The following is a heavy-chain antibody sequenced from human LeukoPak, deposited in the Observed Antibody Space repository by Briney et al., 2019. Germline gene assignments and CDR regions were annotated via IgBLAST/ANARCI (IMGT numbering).Heavy chain of an antibody. CDR1: GFTFSTYA. CDR2: SSGSGDYT. D-gene: IGHD3-10*01. J-gene: IGHJ3*02. Sequence: PGGSLRLSCAASGFTFSTYAMSWVRQAPGKGLEWVSASSGSGDYTYYADSVKGRFTISRDNSKNTLYLQMNSLRAEDTAVYYCAKADSSGSSDVFDIWGQGTTVTVSS. V-gene: IGHV3-23*01. CDR3: AKADSSGSSDVFDI.